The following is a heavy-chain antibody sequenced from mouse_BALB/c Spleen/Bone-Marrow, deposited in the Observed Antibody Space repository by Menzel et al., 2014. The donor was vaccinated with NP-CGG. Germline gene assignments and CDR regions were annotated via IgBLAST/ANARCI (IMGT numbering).Heavy chain of an antibody. D-gene: IGHD1-1*01. CDR2: INPYNDGT. Sequence: EVQLVESGPELVKPGASVKMSCKASGYTFTSYVMHWVKQKPGQGLEWIGYINPYNDGTKYNEKFKGKATLTSDKSSSTAYMELSSLTSEDSAVYYCAEGDYYGSSWFAYWGQGTLVTVSA. CDR3: AEGDYYGSSWFAY. CDR1: GYTFTSYV. J-gene: IGHJ3*01. V-gene: IGHV1-14*01.